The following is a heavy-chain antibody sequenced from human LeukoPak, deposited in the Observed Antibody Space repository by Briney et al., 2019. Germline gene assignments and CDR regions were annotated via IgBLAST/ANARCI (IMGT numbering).Heavy chain of an antibody. J-gene: IGHJ5*02. Sequence: ASVKVSRKASGYTFTGYYMHWVRQAPGQGLEWMGWINPNSGGTNYAQKLQGRVTITRDTSISTAYMELSGLRSEDTAVYCCARGGHDFSGYSTLFDPWGQGTLVTVSS. CDR3: ARGGHDFSGYSTLFDP. CDR1: GYTFTGYY. CDR2: INPNSGGT. V-gene: IGHV1-2*02. D-gene: IGHD3-3*01.